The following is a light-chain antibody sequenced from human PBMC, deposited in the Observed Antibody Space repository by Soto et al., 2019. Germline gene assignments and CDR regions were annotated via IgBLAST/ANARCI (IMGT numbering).Light chain of an antibody. V-gene: IGLV2-14*01. CDR3: SSYTSSSSV. CDR2: EVS. CDR1: SSDVGGYNY. J-gene: IGLJ3*02. Sequence: QSALTQPASVSGSPGQSITISCTGTSSDVGGYNYVSWYQQHPGKAPKLMIYEVSNRPSGVSNRFSGSKSGNTASLTISGLQAADEADYYCSSYTSSSSVFGGGTKVTVL.